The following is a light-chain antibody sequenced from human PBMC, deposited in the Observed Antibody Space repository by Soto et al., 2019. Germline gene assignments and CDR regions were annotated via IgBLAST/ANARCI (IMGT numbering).Light chain of an antibody. CDR2: GAS. Sequence: IVMTQSPSKLPRVAGERGTLSWPASQGGSNNYLAWYQQKPGQAPRLLIYGASNRATGIPDRFSGSGSGTDFTLTSSSLEPEEFAVYYCQQYGSSGTFGQGTKVDIK. V-gene: IGKV3-20*01. CDR1: QGGSNNY. J-gene: IGKJ1*01. CDR3: QQYGSSGT.